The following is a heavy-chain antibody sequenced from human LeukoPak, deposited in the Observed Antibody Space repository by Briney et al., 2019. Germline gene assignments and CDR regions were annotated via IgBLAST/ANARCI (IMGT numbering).Heavy chain of an antibody. CDR1: GGSISPYY. Sequence: SETLSLTCTVSGGSISPYYWSWIRQPPGKGLEWIGYIYYSGSTNYNPSLKSRVTISVDTFKNQFSLKLSSVTAADTAVYYCARAFYPGYYSYMAVWGKGTTVTVSS. CDR2: IYYSGST. CDR3: ARAFYPGYYSYMAV. V-gene: IGHV4-59*01. J-gene: IGHJ6*03. D-gene: IGHD3-3*02.